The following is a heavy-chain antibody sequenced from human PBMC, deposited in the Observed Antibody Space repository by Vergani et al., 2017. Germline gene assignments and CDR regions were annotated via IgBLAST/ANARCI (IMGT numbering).Heavy chain of an antibody. CDR1: GGTFSSYT. J-gene: IGHJ5*02. CDR3: ASAGPSGGWFDP. V-gene: IGHV1-69*02. Sequence: QVQLVQSGAEVKKPGSSVKVSCKASGGTFSSYTISWVRHAPGQGLEWMGRIIPILGIANYAQQFQGRVTITADKSTSTAYMELSSLRSEDTAVYYCASAGPSGGWFDPWGQGTLVTVSS. D-gene: IGHD1-26*01. CDR2: IIPILGIA.